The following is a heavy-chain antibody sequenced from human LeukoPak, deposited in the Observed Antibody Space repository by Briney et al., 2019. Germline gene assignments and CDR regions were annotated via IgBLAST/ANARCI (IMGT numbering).Heavy chain of an antibody. D-gene: IGHD1-14*01. CDR1: GFTVITND. V-gene: IGHV3-53*01. Sequence: SGGSLRLSCAASGFTVITNDMTWVRQAPGKGLEWVSVLYSDGNTKYADSVQGRFTISRDNSKNTLYLEMNSLSPVDTAVYYCARGVEPLAANTLAYWGQGTLVTVPS. CDR2: LYSDGNT. CDR3: ARGVEPLAANTLAY. J-gene: IGHJ4*02.